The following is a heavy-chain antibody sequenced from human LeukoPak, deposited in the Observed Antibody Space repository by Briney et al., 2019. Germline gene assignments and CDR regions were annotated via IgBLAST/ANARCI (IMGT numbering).Heavy chain of an antibody. J-gene: IGHJ3*02. CDR2: IRYDGSNK. Sequence: PGGSLRLSCAASGFTFSSYGMHWVRQAPGKGLEWVAFIRYDGSNKYYADSVKGRFTISRDNSKSTLYLQMNRLRAEDTAVYYCAKSIVVVPAAISLLDAFDIWGQGTMVTVSS. CDR3: AKSIVVVPAAISLLDAFDI. V-gene: IGHV3-30*02. D-gene: IGHD2-2*01. CDR1: GFTFSSYG.